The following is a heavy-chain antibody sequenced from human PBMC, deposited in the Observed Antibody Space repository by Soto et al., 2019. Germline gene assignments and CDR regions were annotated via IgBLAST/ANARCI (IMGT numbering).Heavy chain of an antibody. CDR1: GGSFTSNNW. D-gene: IGHD1-7*01. Sequence: SETLSLTCAVSGGSFTSNNWWTWVRQPPGQGLEWIGEIYRTGSTNYNPSLKSRATISLDKSENQFSLKVTSLTAADTAVYYCASRDPGTSVDYWGQGTLVTVSS. CDR2: IYRTGST. CDR3: ASRDPGTSVDY. V-gene: IGHV4-4*02. J-gene: IGHJ4*02.